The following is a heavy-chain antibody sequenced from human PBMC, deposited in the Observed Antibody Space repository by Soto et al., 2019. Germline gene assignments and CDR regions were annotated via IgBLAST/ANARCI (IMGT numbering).Heavy chain of an antibody. CDR1: GFTFRDYA. Sequence: PGGSLRLSCAASGFTFRDYAMNWVRLSPGKGLEWVSDISGNGNSARYADSVKGRFTISRDNSKDTLYLQMNSLRVDDTAVYYCGKERRGSGWSVCNSWGQGSLVTVSS. V-gene: IGHV3-23*01. J-gene: IGHJ4*02. D-gene: IGHD6-19*01. CDR2: ISGNGNSA. CDR3: GKERRGSGWSVCNS.